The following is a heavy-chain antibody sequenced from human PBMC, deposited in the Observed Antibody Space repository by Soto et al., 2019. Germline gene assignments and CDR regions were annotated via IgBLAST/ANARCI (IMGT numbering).Heavy chain of an antibody. CDR2: ITTYSGNT. D-gene: IGHD6-6*01. V-gene: IGHV1-18*01. J-gene: IGHJ5*02. CDR1: GYSFITYG. CDR3: ARDPYSSSSRWFDP. Sequence: QVQLIQSGAEGKKPGASVKLSCKASGYSFITYGISWVRQAPGQGLEGMGWITTYSGNTDYAQKFQGRVTMTTDTSTSTVYMELRSLRSDDTAVYYCARDPYSSSSRWFDPWGQGTLVTVSS.